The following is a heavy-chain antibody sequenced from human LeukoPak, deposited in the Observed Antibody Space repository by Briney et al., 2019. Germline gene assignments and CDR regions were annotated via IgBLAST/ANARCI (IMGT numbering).Heavy chain of an antibody. Sequence: GSLRLSCAASGFTFSTYTMNWVRQAPGKGLEWASSIGSSSSSIYYADSVKGRFTVSRDNARNSLYLQMNSLRAEDTAVYYCARTRDGYNLFDYWGQGTLVTVSS. CDR3: ARTRDGYNLFDY. J-gene: IGHJ4*02. V-gene: IGHV3-21*01. CDR1: GFTFSTYT. D-gene: IGHD5-24*01. CDR2: IGSSSSSI.